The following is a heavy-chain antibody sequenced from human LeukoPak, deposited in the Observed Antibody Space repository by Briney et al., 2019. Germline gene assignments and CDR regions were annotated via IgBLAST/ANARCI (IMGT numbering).Heavy chain of an antibody. CDR1: GFTFTDFW. Sequence: GGTLRLSCAASGFTFTDFWMHWVRQAPGGGLVWVSRVKGDEISTLYADSVKGRFTISRDNAKNTLYLQMNSLRADDTALYYCATGPYSAFEMWGQGTMVTVSS. CDR2: VKGDEIST. J-gene: IGHJ3*02. D-gene: IGHD2-21*01. CDR3: ATGPYSAFEM. V-gene: IGHV3-74*01.